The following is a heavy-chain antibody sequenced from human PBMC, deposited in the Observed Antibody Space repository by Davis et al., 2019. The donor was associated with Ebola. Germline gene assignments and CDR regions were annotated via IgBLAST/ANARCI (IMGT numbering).Heavy chain of an antibody. CDR1: GGSISSSNW. CDR3: ARGQEEGITIFGVVIKDYYYGMDV. J-gene: IGHJ6*02. Sequence: MPSETLSLTCAVSGGSISSSNWWSWVRQPPGKGLEWIGEINHSGSTNYNPSLKSRVTISVDTSKNQFSLKLSSVTAADTAVYYCARGQEEGITIFGVVIKDYYYGMDVWGQGTTVTVSS. CDR2: INHSGST. D-gene: IGHD3-3*01. V-gene: IGHV4-4*02.